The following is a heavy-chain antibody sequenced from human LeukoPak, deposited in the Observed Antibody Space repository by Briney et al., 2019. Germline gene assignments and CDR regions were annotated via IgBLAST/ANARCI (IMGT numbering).Heavy chain of an antibody. V-gene: IGHV4-34*01. CDR3: ARVPGRPADVFDH. CDR2: INHSGNT. D-gene: IGHD2-2*01. J-gene: IGHJ4*02. Sequence: SETLSLTCAVYSGSLSGFSWNWIRQPPGKGLEWIGEINHSGNTNYNPSLKSRLTISADTSKNQFSLKLSSVTAAATAFYYCARVPGRPADVFDHWGQGTLVTVSS. CDR1: SGSLSGFS.